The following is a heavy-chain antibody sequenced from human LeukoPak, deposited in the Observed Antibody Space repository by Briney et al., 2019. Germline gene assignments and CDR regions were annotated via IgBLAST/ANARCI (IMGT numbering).Heavy chain of an antibody. Sequence: SETLSLTCAVYGGSFSGYYWSWIRQPPGKGLEWIGEINHSGSTNYNPSLKSRVTISVHTSKNQSSLKLSSVTAADTAVYYCARGDFVVVVPAAAEYYYYGMDVWGQGITVTVSS. CDR2: INHSGST. CDR3: ARGDFVVVVPAAAEYYYYGMDV. V-gene: IGHV4-34*01. D-gene: IGHD2-2*01. CDR1: GGSFSGYY. J-gene: IGHJ6*02.